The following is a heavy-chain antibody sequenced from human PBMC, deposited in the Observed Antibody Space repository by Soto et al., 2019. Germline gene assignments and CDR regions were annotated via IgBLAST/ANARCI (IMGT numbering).Heavy chain of an antibody. CDR3: AKGLSGSQYYYSGMDV. CDR2: ISASGAST. J-gene: IGHJ6*02. Sequence: EVQLLESGGGLVQPGGSLRLSCAASGFTFSNFAMTWVRQAPGKGLEWVSAISASGASTYYADSVKGRFTVSRDNSKNTLYLQINSRRVEDTAVYYCAKGLSGSQYYYSGMDVWGQGTTVTVSS. D-gene: IGHD2-15*01. CDR1: GFTFSNFA. V-gene: IGHV3-23*01.